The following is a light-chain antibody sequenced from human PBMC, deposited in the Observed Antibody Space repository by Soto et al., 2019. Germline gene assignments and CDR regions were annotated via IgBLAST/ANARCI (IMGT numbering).Light chain of an antibody. Sequence: DIVLTQSPGTLSLSPGERATLYCRASQSVSGNHLAWYQQKPGQAPRLLIYGGSSRATGIPVRFSGSGSETDFTLTITRLEPEDFAMYYCQQYSSSRTFGQGTKVDIK. CDR3: QQYSSSRT. V-gene: IGKV3-20*01. CDR2: GGS. CDR1: QSVSGNH. J-gene: IGKJ1*01.